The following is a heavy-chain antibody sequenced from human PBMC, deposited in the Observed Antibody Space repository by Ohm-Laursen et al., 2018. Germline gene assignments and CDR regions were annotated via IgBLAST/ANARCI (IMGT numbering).Heavy chain of an antibody. CDR3: AKDLSFAGVALLGLYGMDV. V-gene: IGHV3-21*04. J-gene: IGHJ6*02. Sequence: SLRLSCTASGFTFSSYSMNWVRQAPGKGLEWVSSISSSSSYIYYADSVKGRFTISRDNSKNTLYLQMNSLRAEDTAVYYCAKDLSFAGVALLGLYGMDVWGQGTTVTVSS. D-gene: IGHD3-3*01. CDR2: ISSSSSYI. CDR1: GFTFSSYS.